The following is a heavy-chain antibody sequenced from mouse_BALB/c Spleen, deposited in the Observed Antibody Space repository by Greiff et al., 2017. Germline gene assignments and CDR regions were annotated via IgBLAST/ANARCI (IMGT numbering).Heavy chain of an antibody. Sequence: QVQLQQSGAELMKPGASVKISCKATGYTFSSYWIEWVKQRPGHGLEWIGEILPGSGSTNYNEKFKGKATFTADTSSNTAYMQLSSLTSEDSAVYYCARRGSPDAMDYWGQGTSVTVSS. D-gene: IGHD1-1*02. J-gene: IGHJ4*01. CDR2: ILPGSGST. CDR3: ARRGSPDAMDY. CDR1: GYTFSSYW. V-gene: IGHV1-9*01.